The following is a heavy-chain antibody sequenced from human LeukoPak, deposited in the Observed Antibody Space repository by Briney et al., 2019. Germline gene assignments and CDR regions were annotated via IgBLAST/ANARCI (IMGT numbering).Heavy chain of an antibody. D-gene: IGHD7-27*01. CDR1: GFTFNDYA. CDR3: AKAQNWAFDY. Sequence: GGSLRLSCAASGFTFNDYAMHWVRQAPGKGLEWVSLISWNGGSTYYADSVKGRFIISRDNSKSSLYLQMNSLRAEDTAFYYCAKAQNWAFDYWGQGTLVTVSS. CDR2: ISWNGGST. V-gene: IGHV3-43D*04. J-gene: IGHJ4*02.